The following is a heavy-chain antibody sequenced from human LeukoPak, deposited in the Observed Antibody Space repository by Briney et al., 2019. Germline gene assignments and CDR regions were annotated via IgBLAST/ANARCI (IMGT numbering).Heavy chain of an antibody. CDR3: ARGYSSGWADY. V-gene: IGHV4-59*01. D-gene: IGHD6-19*01. Sequence: PSETLSLTCTVSGGSISSYYWSWIRQPPGKGLEWIGYICYSGSTNYNPSLKSRVTISVDTSKKQFSLKLSSVTAADTAVYYCARGYSSGWADYWGQGTLVTVSS. CDR1: GGSISSYY. CDR2: ICYSGST. J-gene: IGHJ4*02.